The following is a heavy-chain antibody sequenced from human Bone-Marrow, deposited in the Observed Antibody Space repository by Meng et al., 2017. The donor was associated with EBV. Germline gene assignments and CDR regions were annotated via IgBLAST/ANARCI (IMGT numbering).Heavy chain of an antibody. V-gene: IGHV4-34*01. CDR3: AREVYDSSGYYPLPFDY. CDR2: INHSGST. CDR1: GGSFSGYY. D-gene: IGHD3-22*01. J-gene: IGHJ4*02. Sequence: QVQLQQWGAGLLKPSXXLSLTXXVFGGSFSGYYWSWIRQPPGKGLEWIGEINHSGSTNYNPSLKSRVTISVDTSKNQFSLKLSSVTAADTAVYYCAREVYDSSGYYPLPFDYWGQGTLVTVSS.